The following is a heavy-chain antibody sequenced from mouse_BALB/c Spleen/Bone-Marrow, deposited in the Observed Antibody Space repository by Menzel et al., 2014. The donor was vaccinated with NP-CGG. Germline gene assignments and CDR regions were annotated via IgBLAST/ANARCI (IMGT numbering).Heavy chain of an antibody. V-gene: IGHV5-17*02. J-gene: IGHJ2*01. Sequence: EVKLMESGGGLVQPGGSRKLSCAASGFTFSSFGMHWVRQAPEKGLEWVAYISSGSSTIYYADTVMGRFTISRDNPKNTLFLQMTSLRSEDTAMYHCARSGSSSGYFDYWGQGTTLTVSS. CDR1: GFTFSSFG. CDR2: ISSGSSTI. D-gene: IGHD1-1*01. CDR3: ARSGSSSGYFDY.